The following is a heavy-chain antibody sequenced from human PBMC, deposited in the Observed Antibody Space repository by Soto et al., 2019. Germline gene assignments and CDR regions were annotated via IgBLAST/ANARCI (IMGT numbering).Heavy chain of an antibody. CDR1: GFTFSSYS. D-gene: IGHD3-10*01. Sequence: EVQLVESGGGLVQPGGSLRLSCAASGFTFSSYSMNWVRQAPGKGLEWVSYISSSSSTIYYADSVKGRFTISRDNAKNSLYLQMNSLRDEDTAVYYCARGRGFGELFPFDYWGQGTLVTVSS. CDR3: ARGRGFGELFPFDY. J-gene: IGHJ4*02. CDR2: ISSSSSTI. V-gene: IGHV3-48*02.